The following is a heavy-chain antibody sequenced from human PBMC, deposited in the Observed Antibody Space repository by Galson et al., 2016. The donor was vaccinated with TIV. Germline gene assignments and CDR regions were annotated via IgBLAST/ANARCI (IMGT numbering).Heavy chain of an antibody. V-gene: IGHV4-59*08. Sequence: ETLSLTCTVSGGSISNYYWTWIRQPPGKGLEWIGNSYYSGSTNYNPSLKSRVIISVDTSKNHFSLRLTSVTAADTAIYYCASGLGHLDVWGQGTTVTVSS. CDR1: GGSISNYY. CDR2: SYYSGST. CDR3: ASGLGHLDV. J-gene: IGHJ6*02. D-gene: IGHD3-16*01.